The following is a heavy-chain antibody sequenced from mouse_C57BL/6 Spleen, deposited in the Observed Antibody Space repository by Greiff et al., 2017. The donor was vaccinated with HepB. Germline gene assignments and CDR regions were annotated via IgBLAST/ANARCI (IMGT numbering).Heavy chain of an antibody. CDR1: GYTFTDYE. J-gene: IGHJ4*01. CDR2: IDPETGGT. CDR3: SVTTVVARDMDY. D-gene: IGHD1-1*01. Sequence: VQLQQSGAELVRPGASVTLSCKASGYTFTDYEMHWVKQTPVHGLEWIGAIDPETGGTAYNQKFKGKAILTADKSSSTAYMELRSLTSEDSAVDYCSVTTVVARDMDYWGQGTSVNVSS. V-gene: IGHV1-15*01.